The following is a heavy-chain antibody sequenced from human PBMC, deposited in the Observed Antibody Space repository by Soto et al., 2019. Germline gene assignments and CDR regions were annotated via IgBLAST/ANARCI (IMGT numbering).Heavy chain of an antibody. V-gene: IGHV1-69*01. CDR3: ARGWGYDSNDYYYAY. CDR2: IIPIFGTA. J-gene: IGHJ4*02. Sequence: QVQLVQSGAEVRKPGSSVKVSCKASGGTFSRHAISWVRQAPGQGLEWMGGIIPIFGTANHAQKFQGRVTIIGHESTSKVYMELSSLRSEDTAMYYCARGWGYDSNDYYYAYWGQGTLVIVSS. CDR1: GGTFSRHA. D-gene: IGHD3-22*01.